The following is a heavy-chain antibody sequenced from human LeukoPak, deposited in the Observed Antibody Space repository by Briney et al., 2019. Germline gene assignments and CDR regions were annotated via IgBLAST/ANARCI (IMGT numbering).Heavy chain of an antibody. CDR2: ISSSGSTI. CDR1: GFTFSDYY. CDR3: ARDPYQLQGWEADYYYVMDV. Sequence: GGSLRLSCAASGFTFSDYYMSWIRQAPGKGLEWVSYISSSGSTIYYADSVKGRFTISRDNAKNSLYLQMNSLRAEDTAVYYCARDPYQLQGWEADYYYVMDVWAKGPRSPSP. J-gene: IGHJ6*02. D-gene: IGHD2-2*01. V-gene: IGHV3-11*01.